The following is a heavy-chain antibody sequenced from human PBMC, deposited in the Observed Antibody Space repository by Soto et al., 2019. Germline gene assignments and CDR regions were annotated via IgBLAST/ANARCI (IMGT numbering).Heavy chain of an antibody. V-gene: IGHV1-58*01. CDR3: AAEGLVVPAALYYYYYGMDV. CDR1: GFTFTSSA. J-gene: IGHJ6*02. Sequence: SVKVSCKASGFTFTSSAVQWVLQARGQRLEWIGWIVVGSGNTTYAQKFQERVTITRDMSTSTAYMELSSLRSEDTAVYYCAAEGLVVPAALYYYYYGMDVWGQATTVTVSS. D-gene: IGHD2-2*01. CDR2: IVVGSGNT.